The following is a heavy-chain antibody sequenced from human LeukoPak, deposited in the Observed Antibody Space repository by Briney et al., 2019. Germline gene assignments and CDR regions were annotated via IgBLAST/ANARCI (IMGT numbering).Heavy chain of an antibody. J-gene: IGHJ5*02. V-gene: IGHV3-23*01. Sequence: GGSLRLSCAASGFTFSSYAMSWVRQAPGKGLEWVSAVSGSGGSTYYADSVKGRFTISRDNSKNTLYLQMNSLRAEDTAVYYCAKYSGDPNWFDPWGQGTLVTVSS. CDR2: VSGSGGST. CDR1: GFTFSSYA. CDR3: AKYSGDPNWFDP. D-gene: IGHD7-27*01.